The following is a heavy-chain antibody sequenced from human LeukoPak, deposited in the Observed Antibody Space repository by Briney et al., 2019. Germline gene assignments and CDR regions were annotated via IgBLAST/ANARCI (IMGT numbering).Heavy chain of an antibody. CDR2: INHSGST. Sequence: SETLSLTCAVYGGSFSGYYWSWIRQPPGKGLEWIGEINHSGSTNYNPSLKSRVTISVDTSKNQLSLKLSSVTAADTAVYYCARGPRSPNRIAAAGNKYFDYWGQGTLVTVSS. J-gene: IGHJ4*02. V-gene: IGHV4-34*01. CDR3: ARGPRSPNRIAAAGNKYFDY. CDR1: GGSFSGYY. D-gene: IGHD6-13*01.